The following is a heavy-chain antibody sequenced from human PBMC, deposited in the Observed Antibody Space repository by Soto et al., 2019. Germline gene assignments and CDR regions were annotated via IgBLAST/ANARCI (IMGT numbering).Heavy chain of an antibody. CDR1: GGSISSYY. Sequence: PSETLSLTCTVSGGSISSYYWSWIRQPPGKGLEWIGYIYYSGSTNYNPSLKSRVTISVDTSKNQFSLKLSSVTAADTAVYYCARGNTMIVVALWGQGTMVTVSS. V-gene: IGHV4-59*01. CDR3: ARGNTMIVVAL. CDR2: IYYSGST. J-gene: IGHJ3*01. D-gene: IGHD3-22*01.